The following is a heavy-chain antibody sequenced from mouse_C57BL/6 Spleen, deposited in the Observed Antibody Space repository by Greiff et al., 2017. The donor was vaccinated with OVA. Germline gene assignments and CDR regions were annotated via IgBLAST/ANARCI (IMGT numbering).Heavy chain of an antibody. CDR3: ARYDGYDGYYAMDY. Sequence: QVQLQQPGAELVRPGSSVKLSCKASGYTFTSYWMDWVKQRPGQGLEWIGNIYPSDSDTHYNQKFKDKATLTVDKSSSTAYMQLSSLTSEDSAVDYCARYDGYDGYYAMDYWGQGTSVTVSS. J-gene: IGHJ4*01. D-gene: IGHD2-2*01. CDR2: IYPSDSDT. CDR1: GYTFTSYW. V-gene: IGHV1-61*01.